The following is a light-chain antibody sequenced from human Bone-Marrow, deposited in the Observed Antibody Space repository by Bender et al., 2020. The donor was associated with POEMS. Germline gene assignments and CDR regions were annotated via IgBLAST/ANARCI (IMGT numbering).Light chain of an antibody. CDR2: DDT. V-gene: IGLV3-21*02. Sequence: SYVLTQPPSVSVAPGQTARIACGGNDIGTKSVHWYQQKSGQAPVLVVYDDTDRPSGIPGRFSGSNSGNTATLTISRVEAGDEADYYCQVWDTTTEHYVFGAGTTVTVL. J-gene: IGLJ1*01. CDR3: QVWDTTTEHYV. CDR1: DIGTKS.